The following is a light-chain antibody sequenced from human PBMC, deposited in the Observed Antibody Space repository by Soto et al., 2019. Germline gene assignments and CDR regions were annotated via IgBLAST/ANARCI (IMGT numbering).Light chain of an antibody. Sequence: EIVLTQSPDTLSLSPGERATLSCRASQSVSSSYLAWCQQKPGQAPRLLIYGASSRATGIPDRFSGSGSGTDFTLTISRLEPEDFAVYYCQQYGSSPSFGQGTKVDIK. J-gene: IGKJ1*01. V-gene: IGKV3-20*01. CDR3: QQYGSSPS. CDR2: GAS. CDR1: QSVSSSY.